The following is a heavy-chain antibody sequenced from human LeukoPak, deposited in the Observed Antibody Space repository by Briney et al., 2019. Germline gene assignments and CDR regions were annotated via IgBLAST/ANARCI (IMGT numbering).Heavy chain of an antibody. CDR1: GYTLTELS. V-gene: IGHV1-24*01. Sequence: ASVKVSCKVSGYTLTELSMHWVRQAPGKGLEWMGGFDPEDGETIYAQKFQGRVTMTEDTSTDTAYMELSSLRSEDTAVYHCATLGYDSSGYYDQKYIDYWGQGTLVTVSS. CDR2: FDPEDGET. J-gene: IGHJ4*02. CDR3: ATLGYDSSGYYDQKYIDY. D-gene: IGHD3-22*01.